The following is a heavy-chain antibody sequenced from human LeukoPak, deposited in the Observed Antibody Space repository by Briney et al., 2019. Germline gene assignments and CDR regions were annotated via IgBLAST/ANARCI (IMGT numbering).Heavy chain of an antibody. Sequence: ASVKVSCKASGYTFTSYYMHSVRQAPGQGLGWMGIINPSGGSTSYAQKFQGRGTMTRDTSTSTVYMELSSLRSEDTAVYYCARDSEYDSSGMNFDYWGQGTLVTVSS. CDR3: ARDSEYDSSGMNFDY. D-gene: IGHD3-22*01. CDR1: GYTFTSYY. CDR2: INPSGGST. V-gene: IGHV1-46*01. J-gene: IGHJ4*02.